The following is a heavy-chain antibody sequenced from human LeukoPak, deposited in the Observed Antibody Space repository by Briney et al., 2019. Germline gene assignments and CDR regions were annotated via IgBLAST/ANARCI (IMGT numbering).Heavy chain of an antibody. CDR2: ISAYNGNT. J-gene: IGHJ4*02. D-gene: IGHD3-10*01. Sequence: ASVKVSCKASGYTFASYGVTWVRQAPGQGLEWMGWISAYNGNTNYAQKLQGRVTITTDTSTSTAYMELRSLRSDDTAVYYCARQVDSTMALPDYWGQGTLVTVSS. CDR1: GYTFASYG. V-gene: IGHV1-18*01. CDR3: ARQVDSTMALPDY.